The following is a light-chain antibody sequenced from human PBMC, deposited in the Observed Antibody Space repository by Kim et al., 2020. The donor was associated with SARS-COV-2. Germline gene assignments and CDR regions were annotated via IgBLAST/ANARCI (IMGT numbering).Light chain of an antibody. Sequence: DIQMTQSPSSVSASIGDRVTVTCRASQAISNWLAWYQQKPGRAPKLLIYAASSLQGGVPSRFSASGSGTYFTLTITGLQPEDFATYYCQSANSVILMAFFEGTK. CDR2: AAS. CDR3: QSANSVILMA. V-gene: IGKV1-12*01. CDR1: QAISNW. J-gene: IGKJ4*02.